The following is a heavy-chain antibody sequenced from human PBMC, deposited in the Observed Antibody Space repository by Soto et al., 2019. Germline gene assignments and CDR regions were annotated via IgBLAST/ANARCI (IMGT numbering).Heavy chain of an antibody. Sequence: SETLSLTCTVSGGSISSGGYYWSWIRQHPGKGLEWIGYIYYSGSTYYNPSLKSRVTISVDTSKNQFSLKLSSVTAADTAVYYCARDLVVVAAIGSYYYGMDVWGQGTKVTVSS. V-gene: IGHV4-31*03. J-gene: IGHJ6*02. CDR2: IYYSGST. CDR3: ARDLVVVAAIGSYYYGMDV. CDR1: GGSISSGGYY. D-gene: IGHD2-15*01.